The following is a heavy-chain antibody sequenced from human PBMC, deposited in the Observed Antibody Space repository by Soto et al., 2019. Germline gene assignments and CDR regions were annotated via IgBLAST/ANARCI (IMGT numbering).Heavy chain of an antibody. Sequence: SLRLSCAASGFTFSSYEMNWVRQAPGKGLEWVSYISSSGSTIYYADSVKGRFTISRDNAKNSLYLQMNSLRAEDTAVYYCARSPGAGSSGYYYYYGMDVWGQGTTVTVSS. J-gene: IGHJ6*02. D-gene: IGHD3-22*01. CDR2: ISSSGSTI. V-gene: IGHV3-48*03. CDR1: GFTFSSYE. CDR3: ARSPGAGSSGYYYYYGMDV.